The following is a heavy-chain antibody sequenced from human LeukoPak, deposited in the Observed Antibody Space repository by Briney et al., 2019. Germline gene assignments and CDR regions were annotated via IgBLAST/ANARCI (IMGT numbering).Heavy chain of an antibody. J-gene: IGHJ4*02. CDR2: IYYSGST. CDR1: GGSISSSSYY. V-gene: IGHV4-39*01. Sequence: SETLSLTCTVSGGSISSSSYYWGWIRQPPGKGLEWIGSIYYSGSTYYNPSLKSRVTISVDTSKNQFSLKLSSVTAADTAVYYCARLNQGVDYWGQGTLVTASS. CDR3: ARLNQGVDY. D-gene: IGHD3-16*01.